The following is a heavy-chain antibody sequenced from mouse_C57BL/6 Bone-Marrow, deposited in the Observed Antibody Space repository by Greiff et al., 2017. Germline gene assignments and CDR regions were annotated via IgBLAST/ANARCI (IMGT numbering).Heavy chain of an antibody. J-gene: IGHJ2*01. CDR3: ARDYYGSSLFDY. CDR2: IYPGSGST. Sequence: VQLQQPGAELVKPGASVKMSCKASGYTFPSYWITWVKQRPGQGLEWIGDIYPGSGSTNYNEKFKSKATLTVDTSSRTVYMQLSSLTSEDSAVYYCARDYYGSSLFDYWGQGTTLTVSS. V-gene: IGHV1-55*01. D-gene: IGHD1-1*01. CDR1: GYTFPSYW.